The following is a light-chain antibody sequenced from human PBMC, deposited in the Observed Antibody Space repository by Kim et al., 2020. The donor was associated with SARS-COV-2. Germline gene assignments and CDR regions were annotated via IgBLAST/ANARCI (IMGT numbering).Light chain of an antibody. Sequence: EIAMTQSPGTLSVSSGERATLSCRASQSVNRNLAWYQQKPGQAPRLLIYGASTRATGIPARFSGSGSETEFTLAISSLQSEDFAVYFCQQYYNWPPTFGQGTRLEIK. CDR2: GAS. J-gene: IGKJ5*01. CDR1: QSVNRN. CDR3: QQYYNWPPT. V-gene: IGKV3-15*01.